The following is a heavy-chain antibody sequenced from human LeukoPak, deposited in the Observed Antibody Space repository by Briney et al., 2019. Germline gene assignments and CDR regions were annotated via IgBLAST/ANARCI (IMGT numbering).Heavy chain of an antibody. CDR1: GGSISSYY. J-gene: IGHJ4*02. CDR3: ARGYYGSGSYYRD. CDR2: IYYSGST. V-gene: IGHV4-59*01. Sequence: SETLSLTCTVSGGSISSYYWSWIRQPPGKGLEWIGYIYYSGSTNYNPSLKSRVTISVDTSKNQFSLKLSSVTAADTAVYYCARGYYGSGSYYRDWGQGTLVTVSS. D-gene: IGHD3-10*01.